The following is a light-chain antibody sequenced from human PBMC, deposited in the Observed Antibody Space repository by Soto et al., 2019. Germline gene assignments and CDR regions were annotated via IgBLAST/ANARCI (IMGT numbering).Light chain of an antibody. CDR3: ATWNDGVFV. V-gene: IGLV1-44*01. CDR1: TSNIGRST. Sequence: QSVLTQPPSASGTPGQRVTISCSGNTSNIGRSTVTWYQQFPGAAPKLLIYGNTQRPLGGPVRFSGSKSDTSASLAISGLQSEDEADYYCATWNDGVFVFGIGTKLTVL. CDR2: GNT. J-gene: IGLJ1*01.